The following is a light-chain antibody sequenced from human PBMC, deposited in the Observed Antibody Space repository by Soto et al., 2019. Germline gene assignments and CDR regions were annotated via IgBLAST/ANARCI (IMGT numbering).Light chain of an antibody. CDR2: GAS. Sequence: EIVLTQSPATPFLSPGERATLSRRASQSVSSSYLAWYQQKPGQAPRLLIYGASSRATGIPDRFSGSGSGTDFTLTISRLEPEDFAVYYCQQHGSSPQTFGQGTKVDI. J-gene: IGKJ1*01. V-gene: IGKV3-20*01. CDR3: QQHGSSPQT. CDR1: QSVSSSY.